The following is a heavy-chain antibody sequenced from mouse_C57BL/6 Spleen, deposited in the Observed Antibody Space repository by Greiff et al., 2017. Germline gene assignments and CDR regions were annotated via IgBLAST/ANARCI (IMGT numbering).Heavy chain of an antibody. D-gene: IGHD1-1*01. CDR2: IWSGGST. J-gene: IGHJ1*03. CDR1: GFSLTSYG. Sequence: QVHVKQSGPGLVQPSQSLSITCTVSGFSLTSYGVHWVRQSPGKGLEWLGVIWSGGSTDYNAAFISRLSISKDNSKSQVFFKMNSLQADDTAIYYCARLITTVVARVDVWGTGTTVTVSS. CDR3: ARLITTVVARVDV. V-gene: IGHV2-2*01.